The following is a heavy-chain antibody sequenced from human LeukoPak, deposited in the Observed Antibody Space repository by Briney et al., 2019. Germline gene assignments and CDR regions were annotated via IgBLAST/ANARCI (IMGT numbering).Heavy chain of an antibody. CDR2: MKRDGSEI. Sequence: GGSLRLSCSASGFTFSTYWMSWVRQAPGKGLEWVANMKRDGSEIYYVDSVKGRFTISRDNAKNSLFLQMNSLRAEDTAVYYCTRRKWESREENWGQGTLVTVSS. J-gene: IGHJ4*02. V-gene: IGHV3-7*03. CDR3: TRRKWESREEN. CDR1: GFTFSTYW. D-gene: IGHD1-26*01.